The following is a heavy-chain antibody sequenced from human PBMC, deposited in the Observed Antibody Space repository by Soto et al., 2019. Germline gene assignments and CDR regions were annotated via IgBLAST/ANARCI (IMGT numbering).Heavy chain of an antibody. D-gene: IGHD2-2*01. Sequence: GGSLRLSCAASGFTFSSYAMSWVRQAPGKGLEWVSTISGNGGSTYYADSVKGRFTISRDSSKNTLYLQMNSLRAEDTAVYYCAKNNQAGSTSCHDYWGQGTLVTVSS. J-gene: IGHJ4*02. CDR1: GFTFSSYA. CDR2: ISGNGGST. V-gene: IGHV3-23*01. CDR3: AKNNQAGSTSCHDY.